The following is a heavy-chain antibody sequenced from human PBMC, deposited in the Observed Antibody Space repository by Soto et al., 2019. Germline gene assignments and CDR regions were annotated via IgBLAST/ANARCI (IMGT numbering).Heavy chain of an antibody. V-gene: IGHV6-1*01. J-gene: IGHJ5*01. CDR2: TYYRSKWYN. Sequence: QVQLQQSGPGLVKPSQTLSLTCAISGDSVSTNSATWDWIRKSPSRGLDWLGRTYYRSKWYNDYAVSVKGRITINPNTSNNQLSLQLNSETPDDTAVYYCTRLIGNSWLDSWGQGTLVTVSS. CDR1: GDSVSTNSAT. CDR3: TRLIGNSWLDS. D-gene: IGHD2-8*01.